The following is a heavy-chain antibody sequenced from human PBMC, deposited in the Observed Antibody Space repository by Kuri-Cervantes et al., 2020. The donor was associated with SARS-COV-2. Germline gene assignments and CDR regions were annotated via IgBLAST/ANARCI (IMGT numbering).Heavy chain of an antibody. Sequence: GSLRLSCAVYGGSFSGYYWSWIRQSPGKGLEWIGEISHSGSTNYNSSLKSRVTISVDTSKNQFSLKLSSVTAADTAVYYCARSSSWYAVDYWGQGTLVTVSS. V-gene: IGHV4-34*01. CDR1: GGSFSGYY. CDR3: ARSSSWYAVDY. CDR2: ISHSGST. D-gene: IGHD6-13*01. J-gene: IGHJ4*02.